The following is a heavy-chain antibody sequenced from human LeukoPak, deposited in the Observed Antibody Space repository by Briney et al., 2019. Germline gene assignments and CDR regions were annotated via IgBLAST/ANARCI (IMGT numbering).Heavy chain of an antibody. D-gene: IGHD6-6*01. J-gene: IGHJ5*02. CDR3: ARDGIGGSSSAWFDP. Sequence: VKVSCKASGGTFSSYPVSWVRQAPGQGLEWMGGIIPIFDTPTYAQKFQGRVTIAAVESTSTAYMELSSLRSEDTAVYYCARDGIGGSSSAWFDPWGQGTLVTVSS. CDR1: GGTFSSYP. CDR2: IIPIFDTP. V-gene: IGHV1-69*13.